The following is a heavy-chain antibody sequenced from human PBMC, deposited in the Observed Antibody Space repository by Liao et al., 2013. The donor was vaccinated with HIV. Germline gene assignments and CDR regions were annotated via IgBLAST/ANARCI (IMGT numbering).Heavy chain of an antibody. Sequence: QVQLQESGPGVVKPSQTLSLTCSVSGDSITRGAYYWSWIRQPAGKGLEWIGRIYTSGSTYYNPSLRSRVTVSLDTSKNQFSLRLSSVTAADTAVYYCARGQGPMGYFDYWGQGTLVTVSS. CDR3: ARGQGPMGYFDY. CDR1: GDSITRGAYY. J-gene: IGHJ4*02. CDR2: IYTSGST. D-gene: IGHD3-16*01. V-gene: IGHV4-61*02.